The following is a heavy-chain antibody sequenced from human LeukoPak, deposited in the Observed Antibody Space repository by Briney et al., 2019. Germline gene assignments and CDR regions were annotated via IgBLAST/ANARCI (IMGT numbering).Heavy chain of an antibody. Sequence: GGSLRLSCAASGFTFSTYGMHWVRQAPGKGLEWVAVISYDGSNKYYADSVKGRFTISRDNSKNTLFLQMNSLRAEDTAVYYCAHGAMYQLDYWGQGTLVTVSS. D-gene: IGHD2-2*01. V-gene: IGHV3-30*03. CDR1: GFTFSTYG. J-gene: IGHJ4*02. CDR3: AHGAMYQLDY. CDR2: ISYDGSNK.